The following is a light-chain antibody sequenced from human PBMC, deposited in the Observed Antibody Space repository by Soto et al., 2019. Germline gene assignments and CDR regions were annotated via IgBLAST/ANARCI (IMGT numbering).Light chain of an antibody. CDR2: DAS. CDR3: QQRSPPWT. J-gene: IGKJ1*01. Sequence: EIVLTQSPATLSLSPGERATLSCRASQSVSSYLAWYQQKPGQAPRLLIYDASNRATGIPARFSGSGSGTDFTLTISSLEPEDFVVYYCQQRSPPWTFGQGTKVEIK. CDR1: QSVSSY. V-gene: IGKV3-11*01.